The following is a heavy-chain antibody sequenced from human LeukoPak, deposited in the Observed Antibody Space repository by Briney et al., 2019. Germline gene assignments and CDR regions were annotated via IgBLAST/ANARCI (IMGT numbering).Heavy chain of an antibody. J-gene: IGHJ4*02. CDR3: ARDGYGGDDS. D-gene: IGHD3-10*01. Sequence: SETLSLTCTVSGDSITTYYWSWIRQPPGKGLEWIGYIYHSGSTKYNPSLKSRVTISVDTSKKQFSLKLSSVTAADTAVYYCARDGYGGDDSWGQGTLVTVSS. CDR1: GDSITTYY. V-gene: IGHV4-59*01. CDR2: IYHSGST.